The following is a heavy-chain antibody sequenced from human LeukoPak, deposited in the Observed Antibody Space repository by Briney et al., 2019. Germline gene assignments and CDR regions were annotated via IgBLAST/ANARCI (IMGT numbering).Heavy chain of an antibody. J-gene: IGHJ4*02. CDR2: ISAYNGNI. CDR3: ARMDRSYDILTGYESFDY. Sequence: ASVKVSCKASGYTFTSYGISWVRQAPGQGLEWMGWISAYNGNINYAQKLQGRVTMTTDTSTSTAYMELRSLRSDDTAVYYCARMDRSYDILTGYESFDYWGQGTLVTVSS. D-gene: IGHD3-9*01. CDR1: GYTFTSYG. V-gene: IGHV1-18*01.